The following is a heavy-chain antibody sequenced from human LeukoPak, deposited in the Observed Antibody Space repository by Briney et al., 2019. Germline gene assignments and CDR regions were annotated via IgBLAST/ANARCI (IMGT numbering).Heavy chain of an antibody. J-gene: IGHJ4*02. CDR1: GFTFSSYT. D-gene: IGHD3-16*01. CDR2: ISYDGSNK. CDR3: ATFGDYVGGAFDY. Sequence: PGGSLRLSCAASGFTFSSYTMHWVRQAPGKGLEWVAVISYDGSNKYYADSVKGRFTISRDNSKNTLYLQMNSLRTEDTAVYYCATFGDYVGGAFDYWGQGTLVTVSS. V-gene: IGHV3-30*04.